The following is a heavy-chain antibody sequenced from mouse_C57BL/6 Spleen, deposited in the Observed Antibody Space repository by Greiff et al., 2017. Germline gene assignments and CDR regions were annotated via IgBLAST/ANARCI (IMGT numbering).Heavy chain of an antibody. CDR2: IYPGDGDT. V-gene: IGHV1-80*01. CDR3: ARGYYGSSYGD. CDR1: GYAFSSYW. Sequence: VKLQQSGAELVKPGASVKISCKASGYAFSSYWMNWVKQRPGKGLEWIGQIYPGDGDTNYNGKFKGKATLTADKSSSTAYMQLSSLTSEDSAVYFCARGYYGSSYGDWGQGTTLTVSS. D-gene: IGHD1-1*01. J-gene: IGHJ2*01.